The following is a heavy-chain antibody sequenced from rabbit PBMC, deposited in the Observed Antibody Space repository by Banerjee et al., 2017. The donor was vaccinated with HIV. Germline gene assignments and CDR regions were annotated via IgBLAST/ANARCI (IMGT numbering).Heavy chain of an antibody. D-gene: IGHD2-1*01. CDR2: IYTTSGAT. V-gene: IGHV1S45*01. J-gene: IGHJ4*01. Sequence: QEQLEESGGDLVKPEGSLTLTCTASGFSFSSSYWICWVRQAPGKGLEWIACIYTTSGATYYANWAKGRFTVSKTSSTTVTLQMTSLTAADTATYFCARRVYRYDDYVHHFNLWGPGTLVTVS. CDR3: ARRVYRYDDYVHHFNL. CDR1: GFSFSSSYW.